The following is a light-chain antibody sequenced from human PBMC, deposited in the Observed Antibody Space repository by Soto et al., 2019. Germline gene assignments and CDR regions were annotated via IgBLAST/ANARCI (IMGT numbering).Light chain of an antibody. CDR1: GSNIGAGYD. CDR2: GNS. Sequence: QSVLTQPPSVSGAPGQMVTVSCTGSGSNIGAGYDVHWYQQFPGTAPKPLIYGNSDRPSGLPDRFSGSKSGTSASLAITGLQAEDEADYYCQSYDSSLSGYVVGTGTNVTVL. CDR3: QSYDSSLSGYV. V-gene: IGLV1-40*01. J-gene: IGLJ1*01.